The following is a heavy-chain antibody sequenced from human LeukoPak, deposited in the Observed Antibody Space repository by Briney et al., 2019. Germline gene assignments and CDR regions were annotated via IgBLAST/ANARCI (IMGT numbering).Heavy chain of an antibody. CDR3: AAAPVAGPTYYYYYMDV. D-gene: IGHD6-19*01. J-gene: IGHJ6*03. V-gene: IGHV1-58*02. CDR2: IVVGSGNT. Sequence: ASVKVSCKASGFTFTSSAMQWVRQARGQRLKWIGWIVVGSGNTNYAQKFQERVTITRDMSTSTAYMELSSLRSEDTAVYYCAAAPVAGPTYYYYYMDVWGKGTTVTVSS. CDR1: GFTFTSSA.